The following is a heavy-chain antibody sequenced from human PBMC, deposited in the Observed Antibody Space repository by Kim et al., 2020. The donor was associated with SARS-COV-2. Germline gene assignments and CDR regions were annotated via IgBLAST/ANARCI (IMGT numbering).Heavy chain of an antibody. V-gene: IGHV4-59*08. D-gene: IGHD5-12*01. CDR2: IYYSGST. Sequence: SETLSLTCTVSGGSISSYYWSWIRQPPGKGLEWIGYIYYSGSTNYNPSLKSRVTISVDTSKNQFSLKLSSVTAADTAVYYCGRQVGGWLRLDWYFDLWGRGNLVTGAS. CDR1: GGSISSYY. J-gene: IGHJ2*01. CDR3: GRQVGGWLRLDWYFDL.